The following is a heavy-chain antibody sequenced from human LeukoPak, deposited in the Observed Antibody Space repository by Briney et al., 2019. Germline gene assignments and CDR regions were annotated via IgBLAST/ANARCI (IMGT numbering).Heavy chain of an antibody. Sequence: ASVKVSCKASGYTFTSYYMHWVRQAPGQGLEWMGIINPSGGSTSYAQKFQDRVTMTRDTSTSTVYMELSSLRSEDTAVYYCARDRPWGIAAAGSDAGDYWGQGTLVTVSS. CDR3: ARDRPWGIAAAGSDAGDY. CDR1: GYTFTSYY. J-gene: IGHJ4*02. V-gene: IGHV1-46*01. D-gene: IGHD6-13*01. CDR2: INPSGGST.